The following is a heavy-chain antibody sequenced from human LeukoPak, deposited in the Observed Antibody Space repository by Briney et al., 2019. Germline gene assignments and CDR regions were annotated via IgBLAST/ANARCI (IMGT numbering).Heavy chain of an antibody. CDR2: INPSGGST. CDR3: ARDLAYSSSSGSLLRDY. CDR1: GYTFTSYY. V-gene: IGHV1-46*03. J-gene: IGHJ4*02. D-gene: IGHD6-6*01. Sequence: ASVKVSCKASGYTFTSYYMHWVRQAPGQGLEWMGIINPSGGSTSYAQKFQGRVTMTMDTSTSTVYMELSSLRSENTAVYYCARDLAYSSSSGSLLRDYWGQGTLVTVSS.